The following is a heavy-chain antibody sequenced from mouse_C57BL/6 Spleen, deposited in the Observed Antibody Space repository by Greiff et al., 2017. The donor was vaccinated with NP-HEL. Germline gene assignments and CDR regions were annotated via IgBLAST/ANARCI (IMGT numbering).Heavy chain of an antibody. Sequence: VKLQESGAELVRPGASVTLSCKASGYTFTDYEMHWVKQTPVHGLEWIGAIDPETGGTAYNQKFKGKAILTADKSSSTAYMELRSLTSEDSAVYYCTRSIYYGNYDYAMDYWGQGTSVTVSS. D-gene: IGHD2-1*01. CDR1: GYTFTDYE. V-gene: IGHV1-15*01. CDR3: TRSIYYGNYDYAMDY. CDR2: IDPETGGT. J-gene: IGHJ4*01.